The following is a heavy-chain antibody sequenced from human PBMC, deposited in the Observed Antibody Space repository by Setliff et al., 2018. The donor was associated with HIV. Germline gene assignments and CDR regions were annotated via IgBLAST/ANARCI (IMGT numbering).Heavy chain of an antibody. CDR2: ITYSGST. D-gene: IGHD6-13*01. V-gene: IGHV4-59*01. Sequence: EPLSLTCTVSGGSISGYYWSWIRQPPGKGLEWIGYITYSGSTKYNPSLKSRVTISIDTSKYQFSLKLSSVTPADTAVYYCASHAPYTSSWNAAAFDIWGQGTMVTVSS. CDR1: GGSISGYY. CDR3: ASHAPYTSSWNAAAFDI. J-gene: IGHJ3*02.